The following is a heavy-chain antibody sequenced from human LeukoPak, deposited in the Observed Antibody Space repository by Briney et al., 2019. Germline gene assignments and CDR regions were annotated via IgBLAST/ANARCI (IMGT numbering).Heavy chain of an antibody. CDR1: GGSISSGSYY. J-gene: IGHJ6*03. D-gene: IGHD5-12*01. V-gene: IGHV4-61*02. Sequence: SQTLSLTCTVSGGSISSGSYYWTWIRQPAGKGLEWIGRIYTSGSTNYNPSLKSRVTISVDTSKNQFSLKLSSVTAADTAVYYCARKGYSGYGFYHYYYMDVWGKGTTVTVSS. CDR3: ARKGYSGYGFYHYYYMDV. CDR2: IYTSGST.